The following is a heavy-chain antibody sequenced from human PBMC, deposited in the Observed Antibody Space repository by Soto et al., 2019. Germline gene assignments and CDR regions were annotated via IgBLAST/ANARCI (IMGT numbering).Heavy chain of an antibody. CDR3: ARGGYDILTGGSLDY. J-gene: IGHJ4*02. V-gene: IGHV1-69*13. D-gene: IGHD3-9*01. CDR1: GGTFSSYA. Sequence: ASVKVSCKASGGTFSSYAISWVRQAPGQGLEWMGGIIPIFGTANYAQKFQGRVTITADESTSTAYMELSSLRSEDTAVYYCARGGYDILTGGSLDYWGQGTLVTVSS. CDR2: IIPIFGTA.